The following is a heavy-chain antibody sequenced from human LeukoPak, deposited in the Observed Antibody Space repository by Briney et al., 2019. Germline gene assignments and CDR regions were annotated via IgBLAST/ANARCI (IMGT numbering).Heavy chain of an antibody. CDR3: ARYSSSWSLSLLDFDY. CDR1: GFTFSSYS. Sequence: GGSLRLSCAASGFTFSSYSMNCVRQAPGKGLEWVSSISSSSSYIYYADSVKGRFTISRDNAKNSLYLQMNSLRAEDTAVYYCARYSSSWSLSLLDFDYWGQGTLVTVSS. V-gene: IGHV3-21*01. D-gene: IGHD6-13*01. CDR2: ISSSSSYI. J-gene: IGHJ4*02.